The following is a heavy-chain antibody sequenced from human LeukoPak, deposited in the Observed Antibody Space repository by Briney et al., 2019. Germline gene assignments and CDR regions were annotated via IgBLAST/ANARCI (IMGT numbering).Heavy chain of an antibody. J-gene: IGHJ3*02. CDR3: ARVPAGERRGGAFDI. D-gene: IGHD3-16*01. Sequence: GGSLRLTCAASGFTFSSYWMHWVRQAPGKGLVWVSRNNNDGSSTSYADSVKGRFTISRDNAKNTLYLKMNSLRAEDTAVYYCARVPAGERRGGAFDIWGQGTMVTVSS. V-gene: IGHV3-74*01. CDR2: NNNDGSST. CDR1: GFTFSSYW.